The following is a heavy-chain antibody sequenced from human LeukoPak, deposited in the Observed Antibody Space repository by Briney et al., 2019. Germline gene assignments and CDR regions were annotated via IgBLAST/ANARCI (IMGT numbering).Heavy chain of an antibody. CDR2: INPSGGST. V-gene: IGHV1-46*01. CDR1: GYTFTSYY. Sequence: GASVKVSCKASGYTFTSYYMHWVRQAPGQGLEWMGIINPSGGSTSYAQKFQGRVTMTRDMSTSTVYMELSSLRSEDTAVYYCARDFFSVLASPDYSGGAGWGQGTLVTVSS. D-gene: IGHD2-15*01. CDR3: ARDFFSVLASPDYSGGAG. J-gene: IGHJ4*02.